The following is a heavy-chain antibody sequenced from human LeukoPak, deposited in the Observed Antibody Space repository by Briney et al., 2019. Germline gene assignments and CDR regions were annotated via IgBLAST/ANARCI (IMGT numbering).Heavy chain of an antibody. CDR3: ARDYGYCSGGSCYSSGAFDI. D-gene: IGHD2-15*01. CDR2: IYTSGST. Sequence: SETLSLTCTVSGGSISSYYWSWIRQPAGKGLEWIGRIYTSGSTNYNPSLKSRVTMSVDTSKNQFSLKLSSVTAADTAVYYCARDYGYCSGGSCYSSGAFDIWGQGTMVTVSS. J-gene: IGHJ3*02. V-gene: IGHV4-4*07. CDR1: GGSISSYY.